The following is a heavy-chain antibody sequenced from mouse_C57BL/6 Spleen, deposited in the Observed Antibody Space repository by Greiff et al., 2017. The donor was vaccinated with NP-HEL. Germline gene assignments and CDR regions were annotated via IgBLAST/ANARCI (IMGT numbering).Heavy chain of an antibody. D-gene: IGHD1-1*01. J-gene: IGHJ2*01. CDR3: ARAITTVVAPYFDY. CDR2: IYPSDSET. V-gene: IGHV1-61*01. Sequence: QVQLQQPGAELVRPGSSVKLSCKASGYTFTSYWMDWVKQRPGPGLEWIGNIYPSDSETHYNQKFKDKATLTVDKSSSTAYMQLSSLTSEDSAVYYCARAITTVVAPYFDYWGQGTTLTVSS. CDR1: GYTFTSYW.